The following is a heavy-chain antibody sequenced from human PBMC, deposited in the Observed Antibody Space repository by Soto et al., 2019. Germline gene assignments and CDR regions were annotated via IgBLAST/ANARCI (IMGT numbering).Heavy chain of an antibody. CDR1: GGTFSSYT. D-gene: IGHD3-9*01. J-gene: IGHJ4*02. CDR2: IIPILGIA. V-gene: IGHV1-69*02. Sequence: SVKVSCKASGGTFSSYTISWVRQAPGQGLEWMGRIIPILGIANYAQKFQGRVTITADKSTSTAYMELSSLRSEDTAVYYCARSGYDILTGEGLDFDYWGQGTLVTVSS. CDR3: ARSGYDILTGEGLDFDY.